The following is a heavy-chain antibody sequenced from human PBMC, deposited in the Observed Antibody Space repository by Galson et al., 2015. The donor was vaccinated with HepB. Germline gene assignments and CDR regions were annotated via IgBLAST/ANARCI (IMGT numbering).Heavy chain of an antibody. J-gene: IGHJ4*02. D-gene: IGHD3-10*01. V-gene: IGHV3-7*01. CDR1: GITPSDTW. CDR2: INKDGSAS. CDR3: SYGSKTWDSDY. Sequence: SLRLSCAVSGITPSDTWVSWVRQAPGKGLEWVGNINKDGSASYYANSVKGRSTISRDSAKSSFYLQMNSLRAGDTAVYYCSYGSKTWDSDYWGQGTLVTVSS.